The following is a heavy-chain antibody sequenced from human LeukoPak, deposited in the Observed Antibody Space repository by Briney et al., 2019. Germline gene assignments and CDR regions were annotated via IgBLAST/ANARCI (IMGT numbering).Heavy chain of an antibody. CDR1: GGTFSSYA. CDR3: TVSVTPALPFFDY. CDR2: IIPILGIA. V-gene: IGHV1-69*04. D-gene: IGHD4-17*01. J-gene: IGHJ4*02. Sequence: ASVKVSCKASGGTFSSYAISWVRQAPGQGLEWMGRIIPILGIANYAQKFQGRVTITADKSTSTAYMELSSLRSEDTAVYYCTVSVTPALPFFDYWGQGTLVTVSS.